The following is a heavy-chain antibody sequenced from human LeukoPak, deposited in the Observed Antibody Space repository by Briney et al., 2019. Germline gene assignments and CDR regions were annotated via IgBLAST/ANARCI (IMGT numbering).Heavy chain of an antibody. CDR2: ISRGSGTI. J-gene: IGHJ6*03. CDR1: GFTLSSYI. Sequence: GGSLRLSCAASGFTLSSYIMNWVRQAPGRGLEWVSYISRGSGTIYYADSVKGRFTISRDNAKNSLYLQMNSLRAEDTAVYYCARDSVQDSYYYYMYVWGKGTTVTVSS. V-gene: IGHV3-48*01. CDR3: ARDSVQDSYYYYMYV. D-gene: IGHD1-1*01.